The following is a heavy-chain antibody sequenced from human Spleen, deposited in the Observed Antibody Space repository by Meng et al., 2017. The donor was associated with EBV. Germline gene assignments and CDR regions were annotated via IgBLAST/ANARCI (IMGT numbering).Heavy chain of an antibody. CDR1: GASISDSSAY. D-gene: IGHD2-8*02. CDR2: ISSSGST. CDR3: ARHTGDFDY. Sequence: QLQLQGAGPRLVRPSETPSLTCGVSGASISDSSAYWGWIRQSPRKGLEWIGTISSSGSTFYNPSLESRLTLSVDTTENHFALKLTSVTAADTAMYYCARHTGDFDYWGQGALVTVSS. V-gene: IGHV4-39*01. J-gene: IGHJ4*02.